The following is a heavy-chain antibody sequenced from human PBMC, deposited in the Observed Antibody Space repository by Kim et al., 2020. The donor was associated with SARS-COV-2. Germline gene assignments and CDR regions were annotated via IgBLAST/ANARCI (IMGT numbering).Heavy chain of an antibody. CDR1: GFTFSSYW. CDR2: IKQDGSEK. CDR3: ARDKYSYDSRPYFDY. D-gene: IGHD3-22*01. V-gene: IGHV3-7*03. J-gene: IGHJ4*02. Sequence: GGSLRLSCAASGFTFSSYWMSWVRQAPGKGLEWVANIKQDGSEKYYVDSVKGRFTISRDNAKNSLYLQMNSLRAEDTAVYYCARDKYSYDSRPYFDYWGQGTLVTVSS.